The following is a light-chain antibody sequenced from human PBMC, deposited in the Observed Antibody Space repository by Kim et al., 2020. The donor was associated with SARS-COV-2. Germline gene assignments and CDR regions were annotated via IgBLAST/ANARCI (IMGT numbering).Light chain of an antibody. CDR1: HSSCVH. J-gene: IGKJ1*01. V-gene: IGKV3-15*01. Sequence: VPPEKTPTPSRGTKHSSCVHLAWYQQKPGQAPRLLIYRASTRATGVPARFSGSRSGPDFILTISSLRSEDSAVYYCQQYTSTPWTFGQGTKVDIK. CDR3: QQYTSTPWT. CDR2: RAS.